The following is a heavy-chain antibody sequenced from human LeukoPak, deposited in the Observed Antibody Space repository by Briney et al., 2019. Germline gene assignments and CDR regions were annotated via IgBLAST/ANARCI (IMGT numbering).Heavy chain of an antibody. CDR2: INPNSGDT. CDR3: ATEPSYGALDY. Sequence: GASVKVSCKASGYIFTGYYMHWVRQAPGQGLEWMGWINPNSGDTNYAQKFQGRVTMTRDTSISTAYMELSRLRSDDTAVYYCATEPSYGALDYWGQGTLVTVSS. J-gene: IGHJ4*02. V-gene: IGHV1-2*02. D-gene: IGHD4-17*01. CDR1: GYIFTGYY.